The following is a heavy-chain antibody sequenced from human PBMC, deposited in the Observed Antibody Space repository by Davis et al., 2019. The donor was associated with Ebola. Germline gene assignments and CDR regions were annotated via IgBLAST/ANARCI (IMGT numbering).Heavy chain of an antibody. D-gene: IGHD3-16*01. V-gene: IGHV1-8*01. J-gene: IGHJ4*02. CDR2: MNPNSGNT. Sequence: AASVKVSCKASGYTFTSYDINWVRQATGQGLEWMGWMNPNSGNTGYAQKLQGRVTMTTDTSTSTAYMELRSLRSDDTAVYYCASFPLGKDFGVSRYWGQGTLVTVSS. CDR3: ASFPLGKDFGVSRY. CDR1: GYTFTSYD.